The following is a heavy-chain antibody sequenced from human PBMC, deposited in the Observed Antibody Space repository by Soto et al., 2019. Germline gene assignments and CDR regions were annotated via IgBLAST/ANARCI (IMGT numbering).Heavy chain of an antibody. CDR2: IRGTAT. D-gene: IGHD3-22*01. J-gene: IGHJ1*01. CDR1: GFSFSSFA. CDR3: AKCAVFITTSGCRCNGFQN. Sequence: EVQLLESGGTLVQPGESLRLSCEVSGFSFSSFAMNWVRQAPGGGLEWVSSIRGTATSYADSVKGRFTISSDNAKNTRYLQINTLRGEDTAVYYCAKCAVFITTSGCRCNGFQNWGQGTLVIVSS. V-gene: IGHV3-23*01.